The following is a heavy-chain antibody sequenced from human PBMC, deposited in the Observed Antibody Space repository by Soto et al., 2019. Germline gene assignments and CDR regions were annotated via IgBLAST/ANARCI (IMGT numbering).Heavy chain of an antibody. CDR2: ISSSSSYI. J-gene: IGHJ4*02. CDR3: ARIYGSGSYSTGHFDY. Sequence: EVQLVESGGGLVKPGGSLRLSCAASGFTFSSYSMNWVRQAPGKGLEWGSSISSSSSYIYYADSGKGRFTISKDNANNSVFLQLNSLRAEDTAVYYCARIYGSGSYSTGHFDYWGQGTLFTVSS. V-gene: IGHV3-21*01. CDR1: GFTFSSYS. D-gene: IGHD3-10*01.